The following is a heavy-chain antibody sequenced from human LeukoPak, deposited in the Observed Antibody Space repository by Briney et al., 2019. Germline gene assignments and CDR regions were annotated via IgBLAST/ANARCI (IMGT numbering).Heavy chain of an antibody. D-gene: IGHD6-6*01. Sequence: PGGSLRLSCVASGFTFSSYSMNWVRQAPGRGLEWVSSIITVSTTYFQYADSVKGRFTISRDNAKNSLYLQMDSLRAEDTAVYHCARDGPYSTSATHPPWGQGTLVTVSS. CDR2: IITVSTTYF. CDR3: ARDGPYSTSATHPP. V-gene: IGHV3-21*04. J-gene: IGHJ5*02. CDR1: GFTFSSYS.